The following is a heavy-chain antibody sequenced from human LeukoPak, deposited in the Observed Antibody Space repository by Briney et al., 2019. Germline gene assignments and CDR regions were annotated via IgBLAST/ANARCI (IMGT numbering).Heavy chain of an antibody. CDR2: ISGNGGDT. V-gene: IGHV3-23*01. D-gene: IGHD5-18*01. CDR1: GFTFSSYD. J-gene: IGHJ4*02. Sequence: PGGSLRLSCAASGFTFSSYDMSWVRQAPGKGLEWVSTISGNGGDTYYADSVKGRFTISRDNSKNTLYLQMNSLRAEDTAVYYCTDKYSYDYWGQGTLVTVSS. CDR3: TDKYSYDY.